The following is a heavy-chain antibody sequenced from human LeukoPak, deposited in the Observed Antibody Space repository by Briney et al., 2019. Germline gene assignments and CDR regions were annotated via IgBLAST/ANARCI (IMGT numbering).Heavy chain of an antibody. CDR1: GYSFTSYW. D-gene: IGHD6-19*01. CDR3: ARRYSSGWRFDY. J-gene: IGHJ4*02. CDR2: IYPGDSDP. V-gene: IGHV5-51*01. Sequence: GESLKISCKGSGYSFTSYWIGWVRQMPGKGLECMGIIYPGDSDPRYSPSFQGQVTTSADKSISTTYLQWSSLKASDTAMYYRARRYSSGWRFDYWGQGTLVTVSS.